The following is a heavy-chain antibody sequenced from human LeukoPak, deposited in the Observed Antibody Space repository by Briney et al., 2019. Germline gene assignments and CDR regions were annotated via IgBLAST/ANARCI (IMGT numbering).Heavy chain of an antibody. CDR1: GYTFTGYS. D-gene: IGHD4-17*01. Sequence: ASVMVSCKASGYTFTGYSIYWVRQAPGQGLEWMGWINPNSGDTNFAQKFQDRVTLTRDTSISTAYMELTNLGSDDTAVYYCARPNGDYYNWFDPWGQGTLVTVSS. CDR2: INPNSGDT. J-gene: IGHJ5*02. CDR3: ARPNGDYYNWFDP. V-gene: IGHV1-2*02.